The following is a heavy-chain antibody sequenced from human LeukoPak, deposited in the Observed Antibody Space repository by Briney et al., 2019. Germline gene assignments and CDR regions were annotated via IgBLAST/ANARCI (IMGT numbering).Heavy chain of an antibody. CDR3: AREYRGSRYF. V-gene: IGHV3-7*01. J-gene: IGHJ4*02. CDR1: GFTVSNYW. D-gene: IGHD2/OR15-2a*01. Sequence: GGSRRLSWAASGFTVSNYWMSWVSQAPGKGLEWVANIKQDGSEKYYVDSVKGRFTISRDNAKNSLYLQMNSLRVEDTAVYYCAREYRGSRYFRGQGTLVTVSS. CDR2: IKQDGSEK.